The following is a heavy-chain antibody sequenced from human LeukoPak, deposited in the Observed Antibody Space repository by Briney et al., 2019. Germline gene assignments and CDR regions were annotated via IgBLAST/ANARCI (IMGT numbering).Heavy chain of an antibody. CDR1: GYSFTNYW. Sequence: GESLKISCEGSGYSFTNYWIGWVRQMPGKGLEWMGIIYPGDSDTRYSPSFQGQVTISADKSITTAYLQWSSLKASDTAMYYCARLSDFWSGYESGYFDYWGQGTLVTVSS. V-gene: IGHV5-51*01. CDR3: ARLSDFWSGYESGYFDY. CDR2: IYPGDSDT. D-gene: IGHD3-3*01. J-gene: IGHJ4*02.